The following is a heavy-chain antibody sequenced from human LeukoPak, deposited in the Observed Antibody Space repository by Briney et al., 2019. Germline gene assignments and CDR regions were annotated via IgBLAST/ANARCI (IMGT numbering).Heavy chain of an antibody. CDR1: GFTFNIYW. V-gene: IGHV3-7*05. D-gene: IGHD3-22*01. Sequence: GGSLRLSCAASGFTFNIYWMTWVRQAPGKGLEWVANIKQDGSDKYYVDSVKGRFTISRDNAKNSLYPQMNSLRAEDTAVYYCARDSIPGYDSSGYMVAFDIWGQGTMVTVSS. CDR3: ARDSIPGYDSSGYMVAFDI. CDR2: IKQDGSDK. J-gene: IGHJ3*02.